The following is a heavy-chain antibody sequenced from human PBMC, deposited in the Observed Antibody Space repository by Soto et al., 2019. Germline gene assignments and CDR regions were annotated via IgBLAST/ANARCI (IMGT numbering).Heavy chain of an antibody. CDR2: IKTDGSST. CDR3: TKREGNTYGLFH. V-gene: IGHV3-74*01. CDR1: GFSFSSYW. D-gene: IGHD5-18*01. Sequence: EVQLLESGGGLVQPGGSLRLSCAASGFSFSSYWIHWVRQAPGKGLVWVSRIKTDGSSTDYADSVKGRFTISRDNAKNTLYLKMNSLRAEDTAVYYCTKREGNTYGLFHWGQGTLVTVSS. J-gene: IGHJ4*02.